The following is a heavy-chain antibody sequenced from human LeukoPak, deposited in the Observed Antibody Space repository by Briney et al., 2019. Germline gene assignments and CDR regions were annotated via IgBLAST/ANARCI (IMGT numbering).Heavy chain of an antibody. CDR3: AKDGGHDDYGDP. CDR1: GFTVSSNY. V-gene: IGHV3-23*01. J-gene: IGHJ5*02. D-gene: IGHD4-17*01. CDR2: ISGSGGST. Sequence: GGSLRLSCAASGFTVSSNYMSWVRQAPGKGLEWVSAISGSGGSTYYADSVKGRFTISRDNSKNTLYLQMNSLRAEDTAVYYCAKDGGHDDYGDPGGQGTLVTVSS.